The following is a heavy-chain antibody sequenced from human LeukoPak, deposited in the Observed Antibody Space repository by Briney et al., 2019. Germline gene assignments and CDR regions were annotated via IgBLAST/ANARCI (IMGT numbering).Heavy chain of an antibody. J-gene: IGHJ5*02. CDR2: ISSSGST. Sequence: SETLSLTCTVSGDSISSGDYYWSWIRQPAGKGLEWLGHISSSGSTNYNPSLKSRVTISVDTSKNQFSLKLSSVTAADTAVYYCARGSSSWYSRDWFDPWGQGTLVTVSS. CDR3: ARGSSSWYSRDWFDP. V-gene: IGHV4-61*09. D-gene: IGHD6-13*01. CDR1: GDSISSGDYY.